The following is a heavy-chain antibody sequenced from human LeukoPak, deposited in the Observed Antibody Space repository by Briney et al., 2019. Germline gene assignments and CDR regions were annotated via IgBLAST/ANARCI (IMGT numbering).Heavy chain of an antibody. D-gene: IGHD3-22*01. V-gene: IGHV3-23*01. J-gene: IGHJ3*02. CDR3: AKIYYYDSSGFPPDAFDI. CDR2: ITDSGGST. Sequence: GGSLRLSCAVSGFTFSSYAMSWVRQAPGKGLEWVSSITDSGGSTYYADSVKGRFTISRDNSKNTLYLQMNSLRAEDTAVYYCAKIYYYDSSGFPPDAFDIWGQGTMVTVSS. CDR1: GFTFSSYA.